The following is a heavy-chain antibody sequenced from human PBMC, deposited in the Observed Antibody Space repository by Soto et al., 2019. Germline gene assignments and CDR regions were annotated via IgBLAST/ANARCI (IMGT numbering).Heavy chain of an antibody. D-gene: IGHD1-26*01. CDR3: ARQEGATFLFYYRVDV. V-gene: IGHV5-51*01. Sequence: LKISCKRFGYNFTSYLIAWVRRMPGKGLEWMGIIYPGGSNTRYSPSFQGQVTISADKSISAAYLQWSSMKVSDTAMYFCARQEGATFLFYYRVDVWGQGTTVTVSS. J-gene: IGHJ6*02. CDR1: GYNFTSYL. CDR2: IYPGGSNT.